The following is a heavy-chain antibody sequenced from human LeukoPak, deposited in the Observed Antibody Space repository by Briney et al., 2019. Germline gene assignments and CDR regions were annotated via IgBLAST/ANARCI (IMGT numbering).Heavy chain of an antibody. J-gene: IGHJ5*02. V-gene: IGHV1-69*05. CDR1: GGTFSSYA. CDR3: ARDVHGDYGSGWFDP. Sequence: SVKVSCKASGGTFSSYAISWVRQAPGQGLEWMGRIIPIFGTANYAQKFQGRVTITKDESTRTVYLEPTSLTSDDTAVYYCARDVHGDYGSGWFDPWGQGTLVPVSS. D-gene: IGHD4-17*01. CDR2: IIPIFGTA.